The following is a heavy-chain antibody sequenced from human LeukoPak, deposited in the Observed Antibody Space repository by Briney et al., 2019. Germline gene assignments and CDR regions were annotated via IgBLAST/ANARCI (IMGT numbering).Heavy chain of an antibody. J-gene: IGHJ4*02. CDR1: GFTFSSYG. CDR2: ISGSGGST. CDR3: AKDHDILTGYFRPFYYFDY. V-gene: IGHV3-23*01. D-gene: IGHD3-9*01. Sequence: GSLRLSCAASGFTFSSYGMSWVRQAPGKGLEWVSAISGSGGSTYYADSVKGRFTISRDNSKNTLYLQMNSLRAEDTAVYYCAKDHDILTGYFRPFYYFDYWGRGTLVTVSS.